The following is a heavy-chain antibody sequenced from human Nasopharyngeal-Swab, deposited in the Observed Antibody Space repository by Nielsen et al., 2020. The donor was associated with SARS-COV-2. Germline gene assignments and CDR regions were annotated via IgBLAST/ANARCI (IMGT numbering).Heavy chain of an antibody. CDR1: GFTFSSYA. J-gene: IGHJ4*02. CDR3: ATRSGYYGSGSFYDY. CDR2: ISGSGGST. V-gene: IGHV3-23*01. D-gene: IGHD3-10*01. Sequence: GESLKISCAAPGFTFSSYAMSWVRQAPGKGLEWVSAISGSGGSTYYADSVKGRFTISRDNSKNTLYLQMNSLRAEDTAVYYCATRSGYYGSGSFYDYWGQGTLVTVSS.